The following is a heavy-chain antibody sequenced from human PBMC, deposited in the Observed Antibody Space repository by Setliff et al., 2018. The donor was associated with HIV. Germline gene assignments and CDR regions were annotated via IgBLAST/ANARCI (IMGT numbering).Heavy chain of an antibody. V-gene: IGHV1-69*05. D-gene: IGHD3-10*01. CDR3: AREGSPIYYFDY. Sequence: SVKVSCKASGGTFSNYAFTWVRQAPGQGLEWMGGIVPIFETVNYAKKFQGRLTITTDESTSTAYMEVSSLRSDDTAVYYCAREGSPIYYFDYWSQGTLVTVSS. CDR1: GGTFSNYA. CDR2: IVPIFETV. J-gene: IGHJ4*02.